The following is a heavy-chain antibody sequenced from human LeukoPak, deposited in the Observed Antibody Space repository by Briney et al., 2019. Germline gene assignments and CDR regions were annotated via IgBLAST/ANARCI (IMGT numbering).Heavy chain of an antibody. CDR3: ARGSIVVVPAATQEFNYFDY. J-gene: IGHJ4*02. CDR1: GGTFSSYA. D-gene: IGHD2-2*01. CDR2: IIPIFGTA. Sequence: SVKVSCKASGGTFSSYAISWVRQAPGQGLEWMGGIIPIFGTANYAQKFQGRVTITADESTSTAYMELSSLRSEDTAVYYCARGSIVVVPAATQEFNYFDYWGQGPWSPSPQ. V-gene: IGHV1-69*13.